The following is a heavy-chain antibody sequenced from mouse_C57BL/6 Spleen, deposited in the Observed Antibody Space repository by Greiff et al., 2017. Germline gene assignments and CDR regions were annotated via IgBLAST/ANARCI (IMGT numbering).Heavy chain of an antibody. J-gene: IGHJ3*02. V-gene: IGHV1-50*01. Sequence: VQLQQPGAELVKPGASVTLSCKASGYTFTSYWMQWVTQRPGQGLEWIGEIDPSDSYTNYNQKFKGKATLTVDTSSSTAYMQLSSLTSEDSAVYYCASPDGYWGQGTLVTVSA. CDR2: IDPSDSYT. CDR1: GYTFTSYW. CDR3: ASPDGY.